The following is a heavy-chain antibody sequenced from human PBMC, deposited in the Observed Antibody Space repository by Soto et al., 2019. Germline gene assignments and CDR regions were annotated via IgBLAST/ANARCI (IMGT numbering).Heavy chain of an antibody. Sequence: ASVKVSCKTSGYTFTGYYMHWVRQAPGQGLEWMGWINPKSGGTDYAQKFQGRVTMTRDTSSSSAYMELSSLRSDDTAVYYCAKAYSGDDDEFDYWGQGTQVTVSS. V-gene: IGHV1-2*02. CDR2: INPKSGGT. D-gene: IGHD5-12*01. J-gene: IGHJ4*02. CDR3: AKAYSGDDDEFDY. CDR1: GYTFTGYY.